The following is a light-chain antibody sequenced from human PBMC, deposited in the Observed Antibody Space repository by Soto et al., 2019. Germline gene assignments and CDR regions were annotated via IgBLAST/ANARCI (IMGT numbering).Light chain of an antibody. Sequence: QSVLTQPASVSGSPGQSITISCTGTSTDVGGYNYVSWYQQHPGKAPKLIISEVSNRPSGVSHRFSGSKSGNTASLAISGLQAEDEADYYCSSYTSSSTFVFGTGTKVTVL. CDR2: EVS. J-gene: IGLJ1*01. CDR3: SSYTSSSTFV. CDR1: STDVGGYNY. V-gene: IGLV2-14*01.